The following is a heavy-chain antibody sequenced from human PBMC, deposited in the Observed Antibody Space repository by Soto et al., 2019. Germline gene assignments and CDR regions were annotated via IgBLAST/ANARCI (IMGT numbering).Heavy chain of an antibody. V-gene: IGHV3-30*18. CDR1: GFTFNNYG. CDR3: AKDLGQQLILNYGMDV. J-gene: IGHJ6*02. CDR2: VSYDGSHK. Sequence: QVQLVESGGGVVQPGTSLRLSCAPSGFTFNNYGIYWVRQAPGKGLEWVAVVSYDGSHKYYADSVKGRFTISRENAKNMLYLQMNSRRPDDAAVYYCAKDLGQQLILNYGMDVWGQWTTVIVSS. D-gene: IGHD4-4*01.